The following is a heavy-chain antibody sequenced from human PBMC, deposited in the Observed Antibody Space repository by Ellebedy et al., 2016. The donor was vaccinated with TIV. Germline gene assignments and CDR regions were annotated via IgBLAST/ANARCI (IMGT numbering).Heavy chain of an antibody. CDR2: ISAYTGDT. V-gene: IGHV1-18*01. J-gene: IGHJ4*02. CDR3: ARDMVQGMVSIYVWFDY. D-gene: IGHD2-8*01. CDR1: GYSFRSYS. Sequence: AASVKVSCKASGYSFRSYSMSWVRQAPGQGLEWMGWISAYTGDTNLAPKFQGRLTMTTDPSTSTAYMELTSLRSDDTAVYYCARDMVQGMVSIYVWFDYWGQGTLVTVSS.